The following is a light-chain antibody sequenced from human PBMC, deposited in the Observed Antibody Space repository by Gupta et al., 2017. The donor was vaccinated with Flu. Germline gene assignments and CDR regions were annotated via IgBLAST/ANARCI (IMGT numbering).Light chain of an antibody. V-gene: IGKV1-5*03. J-gene: IGKJ2*01. Sequence: PSTLSASVGDRVTITCRASQSISSWLAWYQQKPGKAPKLLIYKASSLESGVPSRFSGSGSGTEFTLTISSLQPNDFATYYCQQYNSYSQTFGQGTKLEIK. CDR2: KAS. CDR1: QSISSW. CDR3: QQYNSYSQT.